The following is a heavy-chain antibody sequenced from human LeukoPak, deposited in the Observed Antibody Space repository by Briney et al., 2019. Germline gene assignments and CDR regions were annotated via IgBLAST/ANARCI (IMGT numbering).Heavy chain of an antibody. D-gene: IGHD4-17*01. CDR3: ARGHDYGDYRSAFDV. V-gene: IGHV4-61*02. CDR2: IYNSGST. CDR1: GGSISRGSYY. J-gene: IGHJ3*01. Sequence: SQTLSLTCTVSGGSISRGSYYWNWIRQPAGKGLEWMGRIYNSGSTNYNPSLKSRVTISVDRSKNQFSLNLSSVTAADTAVYYCARGHDYGDYRSAFDVWGQGTVVTVSS.